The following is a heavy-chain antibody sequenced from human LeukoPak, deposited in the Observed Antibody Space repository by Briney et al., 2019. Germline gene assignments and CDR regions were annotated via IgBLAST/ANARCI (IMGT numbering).Heavy chain of an antibody. V-gene: IGHV3-43*01. Sequence: GGSLRLSCAASGFTFDRFTIHWVRQTPGKGLEWVSLINRRGHTFYADSVKGRFTISRDNSKNTLYLQMNSLRAEDTAVYYCARERHYYDSSGFDYWGQGTLVTVSS. CDR2: INRRGHT. D-gene: IGHD3-22*01. CDR1: GFTFDRFT. J-gene: IGHJ4*02. CDR3: ARERHYYDSSGFDY.